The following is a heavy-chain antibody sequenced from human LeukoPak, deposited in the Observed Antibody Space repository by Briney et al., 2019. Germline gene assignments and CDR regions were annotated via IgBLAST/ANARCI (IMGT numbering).Heavy chain of an antibody. CDR2: IYYTGST. J-gene: IGHJ4*02. D-gene: IGHD5-24*01. CDR1: GGSISSYY. CDR3: ASLDAYSFVY. V-gene: IGHV4-59*01. Sequence: PSETLSLTCTVSGGSISSYYWSWIRQPPGEGLEWIAYIYYTGSTNYNASLKSRVSISLDTSKNQFSLILTSVTAADTAVYFCASLDAYSFVYWGQGTLVTVSS.